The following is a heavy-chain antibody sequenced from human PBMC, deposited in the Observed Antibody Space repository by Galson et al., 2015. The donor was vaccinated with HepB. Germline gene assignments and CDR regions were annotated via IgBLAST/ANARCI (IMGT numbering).Heavy chain of an antibody. J-gene: IGHJ6*02. V-gene: IGHV1-18*01. D-gene: IGHD3/OR15-3a*01. CDR3: AREGLYRENNYGLYYYGMDV. CDR2: ISAYNGNT. CDR1: GYTFSTYG. Sequence: SVKVSCKASGYTFSTYGISWVRQAPGQGLEWMGWISAYNGNTNYAQKVQGRVTMTTDTSTNTAYMELRSLRSDDTAVYYCAREGLYRENNYGLYYYGMDVWGQGTTVTVSS.